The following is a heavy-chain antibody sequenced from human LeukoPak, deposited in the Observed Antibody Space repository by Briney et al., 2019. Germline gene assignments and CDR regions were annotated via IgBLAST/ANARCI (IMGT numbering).Heavy chain of an antibody. D-gene: IGHD1-26*01. CDR3: ARDRLTVGATTSAFDY. J-gene: IGHJ4*02. Sequence: PGGSLRLSCAASGFTFSSYAMHWVRQAPGKGLEWVAVISYDGSNKYYADSVKGRFTISRDNSKNTLYLQMNSLRAEDTAVYYCARDRLTVGATTSAFDYWGQGTLVTVSS. V-gene: IGHV3-30-3*01. CDR1: GFTFSSYA. CDR2: ISYDGSNK.